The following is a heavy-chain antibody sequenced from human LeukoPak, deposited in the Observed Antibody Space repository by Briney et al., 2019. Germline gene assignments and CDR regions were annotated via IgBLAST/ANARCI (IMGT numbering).Heavy chain of an antibody. V-gene: IGHV3-48*04. CDR2: ISSSSSTI. CDR3: ARVNDFSYYYYMDV. J-gene: IGHJ6*03. CDR1: GFTFSSYS. Sequence: GGSLRLSCAASGFTFSSYSMNWVRQAPGKGLEWVSYISSSSSTIYYADSVKGRFTISRDNAKNSLYLQMNSLRAEDTAVYYCARVNDFSYYYYMDVWGKGTTVTVSS. D-gene: IGHD2-21*02.